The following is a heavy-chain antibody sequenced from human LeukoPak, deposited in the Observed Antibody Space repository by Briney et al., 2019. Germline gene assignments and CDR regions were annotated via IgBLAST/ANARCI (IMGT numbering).Heavy chain of an antibody. CDR2: ISGYNGNT. CDR1: GYSFTGFG. CDR3: ARDLWWSGTDYYYYGMDV. V-gene: IGHV1-18*01. Sequence: ASVKVSCKTPGYSFTGFGVSWVRQAPGQGLEWMGWISGYNGNTNYAQNLQGRVTMTTDTSTSTAYMEVRSLRSDDTAVYYCARDLWWSGTDYYYYGMDVWGQGTTVTVS. D-gene: IGHD3-16*01. J-gene: IGHJ6*02.